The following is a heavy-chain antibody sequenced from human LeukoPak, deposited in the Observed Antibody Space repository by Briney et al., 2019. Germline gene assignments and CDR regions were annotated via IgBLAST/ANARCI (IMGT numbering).Heavy chain of an antibody. Sequence: GESLKISCKGSGYSFTSYWIGWVRQMPGKGLEWMGIIYPGDSDTRYSPSFQGQVTISADKSISTAYLQWSSLKASDTAMYYCARHDSGYDSWGPNRREGFDYWGQGTLVTVSS. J-gene: IGHJ4*02. CDR2: IYPGDSDT. V-gene: IGHV5-51*01. CDR3: ARHDSGYDSWGPNRREGFDY. CDR1: GYSFTSYW. D-gene: IGHD5-12*01.